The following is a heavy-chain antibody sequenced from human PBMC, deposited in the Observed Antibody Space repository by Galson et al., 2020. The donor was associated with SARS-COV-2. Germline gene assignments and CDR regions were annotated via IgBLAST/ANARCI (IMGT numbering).Heavy chain of an antibody. V-gene: IGHV3-64D*08. Sequence: TGGSLRLSCSASACTLSRYARNWVRQAPGKGLEYVSGISSHGGSTYYADSVKGRFTISRNNSKNTLYLQMSSLRAEDTALYYCVKGTQWLVPRCFDPWGQGTLVTVSS. CDR3: VKGTQWLVPRCFDP. CDR1: ACTLSRYA. D-gene: IGHD6-19*01. J-gene: IGHJ5*02. CDR2: ISSHGGST.